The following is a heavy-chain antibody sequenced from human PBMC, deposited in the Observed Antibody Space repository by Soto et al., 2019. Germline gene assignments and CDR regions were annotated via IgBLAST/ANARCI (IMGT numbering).Heavy chain of an antibody. Sequence: SETLSLTCAVYGGSFSGYYWSWIRQPPGKGLEWIGEINHSGSTNYNPSLKSRVTISVDTSKNQFSLKLRSVTAADTAVYYCARGGAQDIVVVPAAMTYYFDYWGQGTLVTVSS. CDR2: INHSGST. V-gene: IGHV4-34*01. D-gene: IGHD2-2*01. CDR3: ARGGAQDIVVVPAAMTYYFDY. CDR1: GGSFSGYY. J-gene: IGHJ4*02.